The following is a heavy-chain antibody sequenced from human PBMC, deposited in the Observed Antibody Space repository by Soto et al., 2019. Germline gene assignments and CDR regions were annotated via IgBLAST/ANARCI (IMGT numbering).Heavy chain of an antibody. V-gene: IGHV5-51*01. J-gene: IGHJ3*01. CDR1: GYSFISYW. CDR2: FYPGDSTS. Sequence: VESLKISCNTSGYSFISYWVAWVRQLPWKGLEWMGTFYPGDSTSTYSPSFQGQVTISVDTSITTAYLQLNSLKASDTAMYYCARIIGYCRNNDCSWTFDVWGQGTMVTVSS. CDR3: ARIIGYCRNNDCSWTFDV. D-gene: IGHD2-15*01.